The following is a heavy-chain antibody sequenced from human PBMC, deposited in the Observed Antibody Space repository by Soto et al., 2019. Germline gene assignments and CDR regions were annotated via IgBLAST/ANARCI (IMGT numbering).Heavy chain of an antibody. Sequence: PSETLSLTCTVSGGSISSYYWSWIRQPPGKGLEWIGYIYYSGTTNYNPSLKSRVTISVDTSKNQFSLKLSSVAAADTAVYYCASTPRGGGDRHYYGMDVWGQGTTVTVSS. J-gene: IGHJ6*02. CDR1: GGSISSYY. V-gene: IGHV4-59*12. D-gene: IGHD2-21*02. CDR3: ASTPRGGGDRHYYGMDV. CDR2: IYYSGTT.